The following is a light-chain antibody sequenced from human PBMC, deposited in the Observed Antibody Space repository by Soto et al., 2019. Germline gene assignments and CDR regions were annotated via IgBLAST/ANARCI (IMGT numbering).Light chain of an antibody. CDR3: QQYGGSPRIT. J-gene: IGKJ5*01. Sequence: EIVLTQSPAILSLSPGERATLSCRASQSVSSYLAWYQQKPGQAPRLLIYDASNRATGIPDRFSGSGSGTDFTLIIKRLEPEDVAIYYCQQYGGSPRITFGQGTRLEI. CDR1: QSVSSY. CDR2: DAS. V-gene: IGKV3-20*01.